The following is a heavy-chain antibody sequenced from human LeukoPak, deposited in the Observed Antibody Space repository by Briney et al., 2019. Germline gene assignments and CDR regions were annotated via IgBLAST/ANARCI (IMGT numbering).Heavy chain of an antibody. V-gene: IGHV3-74*01. Sequence: PGGSLRLSCAASGLTFSSYWMHWVRQAPGKGLVWVSHINTDGSSTTYADSVKGRFTISRDNAKNTLYLQMNSLRAEDTAVYYCARGGCSSTSCLDYWGQGTLVTVSS. J-gene: IGHJ4*02. D-gene: IGHD2-2*01. CDR2: INTDGSST. CDR1: GLTFSSYW. CDR3: ARGGCSSTSCLDY.